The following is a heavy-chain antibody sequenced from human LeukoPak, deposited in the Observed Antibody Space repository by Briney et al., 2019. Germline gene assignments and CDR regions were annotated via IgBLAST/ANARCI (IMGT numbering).Heavy chain of an antibody. J-gene: IGHJ3*02. V-gene: IGHV4-4*07. Sequence: SSETLSLTCTVSGGSISSYYWSWIRQPAGKGLEWIGRIYTSGSTNYNPSLKSRVTMSVDTSKNQFSLKLSSVTAADTAVYYCARTMTTVPHDAFDIWGQGTMVTVSS. CDR1: GGSISSYY. CDR2: IYTSGST. CDR3: ARTMTTVPHDAFDI. D-gene: IGHD4-11*01.